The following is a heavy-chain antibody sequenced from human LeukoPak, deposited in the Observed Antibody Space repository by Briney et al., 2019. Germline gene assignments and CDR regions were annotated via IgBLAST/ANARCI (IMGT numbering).Heavy chain of an antibody. CDR2: ISAYNGNT. CDR1: GYAFTSYG. CDR3: ARDRPPNYDSSGYPYYYYYYMDV. Sequence: RASVKVSCKASGYAFTSYGISWVRQAPGQGLEWMGWISAYNGNTNYAQKLQGRVTMTTDTSTSTAYMELRSLRSDDTAVYYCARDRPPNYDSSGYPYYYYYYMDVWGKGTTVTISS. V-gene: IGHV1-18*01. D-gene: IGHD3-22*01. J-gene: IGHJ6*03.